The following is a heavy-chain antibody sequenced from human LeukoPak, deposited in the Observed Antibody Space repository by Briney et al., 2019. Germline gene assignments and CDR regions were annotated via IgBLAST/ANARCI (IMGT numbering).Heavy chain of an antibody. Sequence: GGSLRLSCAASEFTFSSYWMHWVRQAPGKGLVWVSRINSDGSSTSYADSVKGRFTISRDNAKNTLYLQMNSLRAEDTAVYYCASGWQQVGFDYWGQGTLVTVSS. CDR2: INSDGSST. J-gene: IGHJ4*02. CDR1: EFTFSSYW. D-gene: IGHD6-13*01. V-gene: IGHV3-74*01. CDR3: ASGWQQVGFDY.